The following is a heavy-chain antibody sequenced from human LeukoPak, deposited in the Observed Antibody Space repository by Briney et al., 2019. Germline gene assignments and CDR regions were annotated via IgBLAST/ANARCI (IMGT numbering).Heavy chain of an antibody. V-gene: IGHV7-4-1*02. CDR3: ARAPRRLVAGTGHYYYXXXX. CDR1: GYTFTSHG. J-gene: IGHJ6*03. CDR2: INTNTGNP. Sequence: ASVKVSCKASGYTFTSHGISWVRQAPGQGLEWMGWINTNTGNPTYAQGFTGRFVFSLDTSVSTAYLQISSLKAEDTAVYYCARAPRRLVAGTGHYYYXXXXWGXXXTXTVSS. D-gene: IGHD6-19*01.